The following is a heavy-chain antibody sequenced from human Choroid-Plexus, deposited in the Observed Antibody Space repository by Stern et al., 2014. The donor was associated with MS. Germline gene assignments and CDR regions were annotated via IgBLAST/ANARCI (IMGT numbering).Heavy chain of an antibody. Sequence: MQLVESGGGVVQPGRPLRLSCAASGFSFSSFGMHWVRQAPGKGLEWVALISYDGSKDYADSVKGRFAISRDNSKNTLYLQMNSLRAEDTAVYYCAKDRQYLTFFFAFWGQGSLVTVSS. CDR1: GFSFSSFG. D-gene: IGHD2/OR15-2a*01. CDR2: ISYDGSK. V-gene: IGHV3-30*18. J-gene: IGHJ4*02. CDR3: AKDRQYLTFFFAF.